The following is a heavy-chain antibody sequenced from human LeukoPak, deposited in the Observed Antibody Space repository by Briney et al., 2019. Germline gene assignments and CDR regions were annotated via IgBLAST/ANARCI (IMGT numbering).Heavy chain of an antibody. V-gene: IGHV4-31*03. Sequence: PSQTLSLTCTVSGGAISSGGYYWSWIRQHPGKGLEWIGYIYYSGSTYYNPSLKSRVTISVDTSKNQFSLKLSSVTAADTAVYYCARQLQTDSSGYGLYAFDIWGQGTMVTVSS. D-gene: IGHD3-22*01. CDR3: ARQLQTDSSGYGLYAFDI. J-gene: IGHJ3*02. CDR1: GGAISSGGYY. CDR2: IYYSGST.